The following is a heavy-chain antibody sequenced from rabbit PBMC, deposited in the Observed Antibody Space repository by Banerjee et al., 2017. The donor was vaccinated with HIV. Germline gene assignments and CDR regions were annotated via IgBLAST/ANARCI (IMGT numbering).Heavy chain of an antibody. CDR2: IGTGSSGST. J-gene: IGHJ6*01. D-gene: IGHD1-1*01. V-gene: IGHV1S40*01. Sequence: QSLEESGGDLVKPGASLTLTCTASGFSFSSSYYMCWVRQAPGKGLEWIACIGTGSSGSTAYASWAKGRFTISKTSSTTVTLQMTSLTAADTATYFCARGYASVDFWGPGTLVTVS. CDR3: ARGYASVDF. CDR1: GFSFSSSYY.